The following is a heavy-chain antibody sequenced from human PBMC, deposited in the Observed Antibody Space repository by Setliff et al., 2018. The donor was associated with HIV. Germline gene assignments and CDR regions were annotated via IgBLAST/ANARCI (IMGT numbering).Heavy chain of an antibody. CDR1: GASITSGSYY. D-gene: IGHD3-22*01. Sequence: SETLSLTCKVPGASITSGSYYWSWIRRPAGKGLEWIGHIYSRGPTNYNPSLRSRVIISVDTSKNQLSLSLSSVTAADTAVYYCARDDSGYYCDYWGQGKLVTVSS. V-gene: IGHV4-61*09. CDR3: ARDDSGYYCDY. CDR2: IYSRGPT. J-gene: IGHJ4*02.